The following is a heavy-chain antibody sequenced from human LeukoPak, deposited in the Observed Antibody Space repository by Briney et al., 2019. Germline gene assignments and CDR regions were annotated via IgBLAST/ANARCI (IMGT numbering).Heavy chain of an antibody. J-gene: IGHJ4*02. D-gene: IGHD3-16*02. CDR1: GYTFTSYD. V-gene: IGHV1-8*01. CDR3: ARLGYYDYIWGSYRYTELDY. Sequence: ASVNVSCKASGYTFTSYDINWVRQATGQGLEWMGWMNPNSGNTGYAQKFQGRVTMTRNISISTAYMELSSLRSEDTAVYYCARLGYYDYIWGSYRYTELDYWGQGTLVTVSS. CDR2: MNPNSGNT.